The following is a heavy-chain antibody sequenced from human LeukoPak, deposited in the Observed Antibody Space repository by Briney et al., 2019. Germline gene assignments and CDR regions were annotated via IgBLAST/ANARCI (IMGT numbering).Heavy chain of an antibody. D-gene: IGHD3-22*01. CDR1: GGSISSSSYY. CDR2: IYYSGST. J-gene: IGHJ4*02. Sequence: PSETLSLTCTVSGGSISSSSYYWGWIRQPPGKGLEWIGSIYYSGSTYYNPSLKSRVTISVDTSKNQFSLKLSSVTAADTAVYYCARDPRGLLGSVVDYWGQGTLVTVSS. V-gene: IGHV4-39*07. CDR3: ARDPRGLLGSVVDY.